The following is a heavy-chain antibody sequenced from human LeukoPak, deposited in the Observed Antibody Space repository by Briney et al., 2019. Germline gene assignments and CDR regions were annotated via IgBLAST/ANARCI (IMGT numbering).Heavy chain of an antibody. D-gene: IGHD2-2*01. CDR2: ITGSGNTA. CDR3: ARVGVEGASCYDY. CDR1: RFTFSSYA. J-gene: IGHJ4*02. Sequence: PGGSLRLSCAASRFTFSSYAMSWVRQAPGKGLEWVSGITGSGNTAFYADSVKGRFTISRDNSKSMLFLQMNSLRAEDTAVYYCARVGVEGASCYDYWGQGTLVTVSS. V-gene: IGHV3-23*01.